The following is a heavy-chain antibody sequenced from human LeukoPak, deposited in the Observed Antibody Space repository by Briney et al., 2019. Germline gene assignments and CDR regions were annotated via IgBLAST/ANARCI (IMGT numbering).Heavy chain of an antibody. CDR3: ARAVTYYGSGIIDY. Sequence: SQTLSLTCAVSGGSISSGGYSWSWIRQPPGKGLEWIGYIYYSGSTYYNPSLKSRVTISVDTSKNQFSLKLSSVTAADTAVYYCARAVTYYGSGIIDYWGQGTLVTVSS. D-gene: IGHD3-10*01. V-gene: IGHV4-30-2*05. CDR1: GGSISSGGYS. J-gene: IGHJ4*02. CDR2: IYYSGST.